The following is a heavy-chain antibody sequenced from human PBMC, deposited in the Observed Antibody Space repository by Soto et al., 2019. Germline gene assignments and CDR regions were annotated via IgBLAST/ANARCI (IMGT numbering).Heavy chain of an antibody. CDR1: GFAFTSYR. CDR2: IKTDGSRT. J-gene: IGHJ6*03. D-gene: IGHD4-17*01. CDR3: AREPRASNGDYINSYYYYMDV. V-gene: IGHV3-74*03. Sequence: GGSLRLSCVASGFAFTSYRMHWVLQAPWKGLVWVSRIKTDGSRTTYADSVKGRFTISRDNAKNTLYLQMNSLRAEDTAVYYCAREPRASNGDYINSYYYYMDVWGTGTTVTVSS.